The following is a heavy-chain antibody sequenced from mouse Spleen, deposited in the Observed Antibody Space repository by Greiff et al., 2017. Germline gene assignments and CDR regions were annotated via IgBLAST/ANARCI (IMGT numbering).Heavy chain of an antibody. CDR3: ASRIYYGYDGYFDV. CDR2: IDPNSGGT. D-gene: IGHD2-2*01. V-gene: IGHV1-72*01. CDR1: GYTFTSYW. Sequence: QVQLKQPGAELVKPGASVKLSCKASGYTFTSYWMHWVKQRPGRGLEWIGRIDPNSGGTKYNEKFKSKATLTVDKPSSTAYMQLSSLTSEDSAVYYCASRIYYGYDGYFDVWGAGTTVTVSS. J-gene: IGHJ1*01.